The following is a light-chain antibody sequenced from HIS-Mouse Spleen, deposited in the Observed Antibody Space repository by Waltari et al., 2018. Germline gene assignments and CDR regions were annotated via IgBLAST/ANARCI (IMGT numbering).Light chain of an antibody. V-gene: IGKV2-30*02. CDR1: QSLVHSDGNTY. CDR3: MQGTHWPIT. Sequence: DVVMTQSPLSLPVTLGQPASISCRSSQSLVHSDGNTYLNWFQQRPGQSPRRLIYKVSNRDSGVPDRFSGSGSGTDFTPKISRVEAEDVGVYYCMQGTHWPITFGQGTKLEIK. CDR2: KVS. J-gene: IGKJ2*01.